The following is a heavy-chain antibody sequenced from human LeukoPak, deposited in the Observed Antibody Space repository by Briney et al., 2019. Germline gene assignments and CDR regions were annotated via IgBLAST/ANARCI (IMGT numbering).Heavy chain of an antibody. CDR2: MNPNTGNA. Sequence: ASVKVSFKASGYTFTTYDVNWVRQAPGQGLEWMGWMNPNTGNAGYAPKFQGRITMTRNTFITTAYMELSSLRSEDTAVYYCASGLSLYKSHVDYWGQGALVTVSS. CDR3: ASGLSLYKSHVDY. V-gene: IGHV1-8*01. CDR1: GYTFTTYD. J-gene: IGHJ4*02. D-gene: IGHD3-16*01.